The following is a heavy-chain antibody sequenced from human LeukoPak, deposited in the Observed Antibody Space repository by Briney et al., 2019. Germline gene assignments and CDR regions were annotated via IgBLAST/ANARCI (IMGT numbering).Heavy chain of an antibody. CDR3: AGLRRHSGYDYYYYGMDV. Sequence: SETLSLTCTVSGGSISSYYWSWIRQPPGKGLEWFGYIYYSGSTNYNPSLKSRVTISVDTSKNQFSLKLSSVTAADTAVYYCAGLRRHSGYDYYYYGMDVWGQGTTVTVSS. CDR1: GGSISSYY. D-gene: IGHD5-12*01. V-gene: IGHV4-59*08. CDR2: IYYSGST. J-gene: IGHJ6*02.